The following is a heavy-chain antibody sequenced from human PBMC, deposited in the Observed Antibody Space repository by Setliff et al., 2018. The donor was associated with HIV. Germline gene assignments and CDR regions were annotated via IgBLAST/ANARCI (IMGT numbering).Heavy chain of an antibody. D-gene: IGHD3-16*01. CDR1: GGSLSGYY. Sequence: SETLSLTCAVYGGSLSGYYWSWIRQPPGKGLEWFGEINHSGSTNYNPSLKSRVIMSLDTSKTQSSLKLSSVTAADTAVYYCARLGYVTFDFDYWGQGTLVTVSS. CDR2: INHSGST. J-gene: IGHJ4*02. CDR3: ARLGYVTFDFDY. V-gene: IGHV4-34*01.